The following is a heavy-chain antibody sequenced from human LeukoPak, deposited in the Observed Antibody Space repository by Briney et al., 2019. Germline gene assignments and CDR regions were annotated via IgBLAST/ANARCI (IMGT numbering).Heavy chain of an antibody. Sequence: GRSLRLSCAASGFTFSSYAMGWVRQSPGKGLQWVSAISGGGATTYYSDFADSVKGRFTISRDNSKNTLYLQMNSLRAEDTAVYYCAKDWNRGELFNWGQGTLVTVSS. V-gene: IGHV3-23*01. CDR3: AKDWNRGELFN. CDR1: GFTFSSYA. J-gene: IGHJ4*02. CDR2: ISGGGATT. D-gene: IGHD3-10*01.